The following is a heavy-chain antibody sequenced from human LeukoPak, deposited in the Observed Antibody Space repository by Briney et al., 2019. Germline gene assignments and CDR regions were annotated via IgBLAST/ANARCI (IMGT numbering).Heavy chain of an antibody. D-gene: IGHD3-22*01. V-gene: IGHV4-39*02. CDR3: ARDQYIYSDSSGYYDY. J-gene: IGHJ4*02. CDR1: GGSISSNSYY. Sequence: SETLTLTCDVSGGSISSNSYYWGWIRQPPGKGLEWIGSIYYSGSTYYNPSLKSRVTISVDTPKNQFSLKLSSVTAADTAVYYCARDQYIYSDSSGYYDYWGQGTLVTVS. CDR2: IYYSGST.